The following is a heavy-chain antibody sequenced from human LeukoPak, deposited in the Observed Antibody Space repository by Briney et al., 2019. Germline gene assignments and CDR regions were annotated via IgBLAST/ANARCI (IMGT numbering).Heavy chain of an antibody. CDR2: IYWDDDK. CDR3: AHRGSEDYDILTGYYSFYYFDY. V-gene: IGHV2-5*02. Sequence: SGPTLVNPTQTLTLTCTFSGFSLSTSGVGVGWIRQPPGKALEWLALIYWDDDKRYSPSLKSRLTITKDTSKNQVVLTMTNMDPVDTATYYCAHRGSEDYDILTGYYSFYYFDYWGQGTLVTVSS. J-gene: IGHJ4*02. D-gene: IGHD3-9*01. CDR1: GFSLSTSGVG.